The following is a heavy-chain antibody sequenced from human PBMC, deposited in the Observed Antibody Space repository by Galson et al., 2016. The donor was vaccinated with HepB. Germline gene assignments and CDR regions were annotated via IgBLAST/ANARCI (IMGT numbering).Heavy chain of an antibody. CDR2: ISWNSGSI. CDR1: GFTFDDYV. J-gene: IGHJ4*02. CDR3: AKDGSSSWYSHGFYLDY. D-gene: IGHD6-13*01. Sequence: SLRLSCAAAGFTFDDYVMHWVRQVPGKGLEWVSGISWNSGSIGYADSVKGRFTISRDNAKNSLYLQMNSLRAEDTALYYCAKDGSSSWYSHGFYLDYWGQGTLVTVSS. V-gene: IGHV3-9*01.